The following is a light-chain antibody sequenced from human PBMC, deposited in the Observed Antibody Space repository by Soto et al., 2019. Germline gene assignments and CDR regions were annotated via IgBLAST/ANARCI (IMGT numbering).Light chain of an antibody. CDR3: QSYDSSLSVHVV. CDR1: SSDVGNYNR. V-gene: IGLV2-18*02. CDR2: EVN. J-gene: IGLJ2*01. Sequence: QSALTQPPSVSGSPGQSVTISCTGTSSDVGNYNRVSWYQQPPGTAPKLIIYEVNNRPSGVPDRFSGSKSGNTASLTISGLQAEDEANYYCQSYDSSLSVHVVFGGGTKVTVL.